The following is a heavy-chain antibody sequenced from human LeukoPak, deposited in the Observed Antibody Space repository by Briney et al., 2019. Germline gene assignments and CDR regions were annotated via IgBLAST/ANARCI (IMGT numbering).Heavy chain of an antibody. CDR3: ARGDAQWLFPLFDY. CDR2: ISYDGSNK. D-gene: IGHD3-22*01. Sequence: GGSLRLSCAASGFTFSSYAMHWVRQAPGKGLEWVAVISYDGSNKYYADSVKGRFTISRDNSKNTLYLQMNSLRAEDTAVYYCARGDAQWLFPLFDYWGRGTLVTVSS. CDR1: GFTFSSYA. J-gene: IGHJ4*02. V-gene: IGHV3-30-3*01.